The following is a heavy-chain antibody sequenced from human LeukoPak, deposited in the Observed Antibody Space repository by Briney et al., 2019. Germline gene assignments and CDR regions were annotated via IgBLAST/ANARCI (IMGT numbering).Heavy chain of an antibody. CDR2: ISSSGGST. CDR3: ANRGPMVRAVTEGHAFDM. V-gene: IGHV3-23*01. J-gene: IGHJ3*02. CDR1: GFAIGSYA. Sequence: PGGSLRLSCAASGFAIGSYAMTWVRQAPGKGLEWVSGISSSGGSTYYGDSVKGRFTISRDNSKNTLYLQMNSLRAEDTAVYYCANRGPMVRAVTEGHAFDMWGQGTMVTVSS. D-gene: IGHD3-10*01.